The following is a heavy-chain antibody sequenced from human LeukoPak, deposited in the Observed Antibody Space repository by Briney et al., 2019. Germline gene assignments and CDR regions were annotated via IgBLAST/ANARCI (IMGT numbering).Heavy chain of an antibody. Sequence: SETLSLTCTVSGGSISSYYWSWIRQPAGKGLEWIGRIYTSGSTNYNPSLKSRVTMSVDTSKNQFSLKLSSVTAADTAVYYCARASSSSPPYYYYYYMDVWGKGTTVTVSS. CDR3: ARASSSSPPYYYYYYMDV. J-gene: IGHJ6*03. D-gene: IGHD6-6*01. CDR2: IYTSGST. V-gene: IGHV4-4*07. CDR1: GGSISSYY.